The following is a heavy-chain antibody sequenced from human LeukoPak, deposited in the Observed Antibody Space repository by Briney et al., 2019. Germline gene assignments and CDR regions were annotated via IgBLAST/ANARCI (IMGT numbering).Heavy chain of an antibody. D-gene: IGHD6-13*01. CDR3: ERESSSWYDMPGENANWFDP. V-gene: IGHV1-69*05. CDR2: IIPIFGTA. J-gene: IGHJ5*02. Sequence: GASVKVSCKASGGTFSSYAISWLRQAPGQGLEWMGGIIPIFGTANYAQKFQGRVTITTDESTSTAYMELSSLRSEDPAVYYCERESSSWYDMPGENANWFDPWGPGTLVTVSS. CDR1: GGTFSSYA.